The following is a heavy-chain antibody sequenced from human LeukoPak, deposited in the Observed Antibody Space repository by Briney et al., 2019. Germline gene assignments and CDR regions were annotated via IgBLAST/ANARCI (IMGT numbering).Heavy chain of an antibody. CDR1: GGTFSSYA. CDR2: IIPIFGTA. CDR3: ARPSYVDTAIDAPLYYGMDV. D-gene: IGHD5-18*01. Sequence: ASVKVSFKASGGTFSSYAISWVRQAPGQGLEWMGGIIPIFGTANYAQKFQGRVTITADESTSTAYMELSSLRSEDTAVYYCARPSYVDTAIDAPLYYGMDVWGQGTTVTVSS. J-gene: IGHJ6*02. V-gene: IGHV1-69*13.